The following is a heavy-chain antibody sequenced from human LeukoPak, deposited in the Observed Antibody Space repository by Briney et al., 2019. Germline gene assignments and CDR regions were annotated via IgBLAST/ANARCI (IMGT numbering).Heavy chain of an antibody. Sequence: GGSLRLTCSASRFTFSSYTMNWVRQAPGKGLEWVSSIDPSSTYIYYADSVKGRFTISRDNAQNSLYLQMNSLRAEDTAVYYCTRGSYGDYEYWGQGTLVTVSS. J-gene: IGHJ4*02. CDR3: TRGSYGDYEY. V-gene: IGHV3-21*01. CDR2: IDPSSTYI. D-gene: IGHD4-17*01. CDR1: RFTFSSYT.